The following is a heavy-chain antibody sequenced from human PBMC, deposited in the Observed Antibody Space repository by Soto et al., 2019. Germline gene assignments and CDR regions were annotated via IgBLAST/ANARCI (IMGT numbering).Heavy chain of an antibody. CDR1: GFTLSDHY. D-gene: IGHD1-26*01. CDR2: SRDKANSYTT. V-gene: IGHV3-72*01. J-gene: IGHJ4*02. CDR3: VRVSRISGRYDFDY. Sequence: GGSLRLSCAASGFTLSDHYMDWVRQAPGKGLEWLGRSRDKANSYTTEYAGSVRGRFTISRDGSKNSLYLQMNSLNIEDTAVYYCVRVSRISGRYDFDYWGQGTLVTVSS.